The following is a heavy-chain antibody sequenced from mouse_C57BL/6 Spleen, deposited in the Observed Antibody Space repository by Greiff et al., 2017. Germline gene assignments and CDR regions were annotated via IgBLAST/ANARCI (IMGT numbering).Heavy chain of an antibody. V-gene: IGHV6-3*01. Sequence: EVQRVESGGGLVQPGGSMKLSCVASGFTFSNYWMNWVRQSPEKGLEWVAQIRLKSDNYATHYAESVKGRFTISRDDSKSSVYLQMNNLRAEDTGIYYCTVYDGYYGYAMDYWGQGTSVTVSS. D-gene: IGHD2-3*01. J-gene: IGHJ4*01. CDR1: GFTFSNYW. CDR3: TVYDGYYGYAMDY. CDR2: IRLKSDNYAT.